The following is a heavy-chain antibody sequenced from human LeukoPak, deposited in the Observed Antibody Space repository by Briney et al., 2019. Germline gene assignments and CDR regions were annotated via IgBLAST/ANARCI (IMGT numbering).Heavy chain of an antibody. D-gene: IGHD4-17*01. CDR2: INPSGGST. Sequence: ASVKVSCKASGYTFTSYYMHWVRQAPGQGLEWMGIINPSGGSTSYAQKFQGRVTMTRDTSTSTVYMELSSLRSDDTAVYYCARDSRLTVTRYWGQGTLVTVSS. J-gene: IGHJ4*02. V-gene: IGHV1-46*01. CDR1: GYTFTSYY. CDR3: ARDSRLTVTRY.